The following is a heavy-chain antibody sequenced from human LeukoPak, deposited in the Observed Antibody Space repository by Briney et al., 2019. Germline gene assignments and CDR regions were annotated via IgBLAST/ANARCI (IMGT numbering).Heavy chain of an antibody. CDR1: VFTFSTYG. CDR2: VSYDGSNK. CDR3: AKDSDAFDI. J-gene: IGHJ3*02. Sequence: PGGSLRLSCAACVFTFSTYGMHWVRQARGKGLEWVAVVSYDGSNKYYADSVKGRFTISRDNSKNTLYLQLNSLRAEDTALYYYAKDSDAFDIWGQGTMVTVSS. V-gene: IGHV3-30*18.